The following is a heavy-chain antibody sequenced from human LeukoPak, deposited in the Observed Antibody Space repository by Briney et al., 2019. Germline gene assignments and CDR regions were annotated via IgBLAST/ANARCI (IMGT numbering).Heavy chain of an antibody. CDR1: GGSFSGYY. CDR2: ISHSGST. V-gene: IGHV4-34*01. D-gene: IGHD2-15*01. Sequence: SETLSLTCAVYGGSFSGYYWSWIRQPPGKGLEWIGEISHSGSTNYNPSLKSRVTISVDTSKNQFSLKLSSVTAADTAVYYCARVSNRGYCSGGSCYPPHYGMDVWGQGTTVTVPS. CDR3: ARVSNRGYCSGGSCYPPHYGMDV. J-gene: IGHJ6*02.